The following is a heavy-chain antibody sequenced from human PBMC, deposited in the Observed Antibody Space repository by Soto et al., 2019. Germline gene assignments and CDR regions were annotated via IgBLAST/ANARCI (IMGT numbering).Heavy chain of an antibody. D-gene: IGHD4-4*01. CDR1: GFIFSTYD. V-gene: IGHV3-21*01. Sequence: GGSLRLSCAASGFIFSTYDMNWFRQAPVKGLEWVSSISSSGYHTYYADSVKGRFTISRDNPKNSLYLQMSSLRAGDTAVYYCATHTVPTDNWGQATLVTVSS. CDR2: ISSSGYHT. CDR3: ATHTVPTDN. J-gene: IGHJ4*02.